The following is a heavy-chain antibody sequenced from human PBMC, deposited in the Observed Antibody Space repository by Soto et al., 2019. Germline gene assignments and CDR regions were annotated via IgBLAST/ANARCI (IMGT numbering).Heavy chain of an antibody. J-gene: IGHJ1*01. CDR2: IYSGGST. D-gene: IGHD3-10*01. CDR3: ASIFFGSGTCYSCDPHLF. Sequence: PGESLRLSWAASEFTVSSNYMSWVRQAPGKGLEWVSIIYSGGSTYYADSVKGRFTISRDNSKNTLYLQMNSLRAEDTAVYYCASIFFGSGTCYSCDPHLFWGRGTLVTGSS. CDR1: EFTVSSNY. V-gene: IGHV3-66*01.